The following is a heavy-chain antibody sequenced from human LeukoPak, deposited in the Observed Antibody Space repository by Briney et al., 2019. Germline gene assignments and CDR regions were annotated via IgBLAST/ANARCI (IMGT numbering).Heavy chain of an antibody. CDR2: IYYSGST. D-gene: IGHD4-23*01. CDR1: GGSISSYY. V-gene: IGHV4-59*01. Sequence: SETLSLTWTVSGGSISSYYWSWLRQPPGKGLEWIGYIYYSGSTNYNPSLKSRVTISVDTSKNQFSLKLSSVTAADTAVYYCARGGGNPYFDYWGQGTLVTVSS. CDR3: ARGGGNPYFDY. J-gene: IGHJ4*02.